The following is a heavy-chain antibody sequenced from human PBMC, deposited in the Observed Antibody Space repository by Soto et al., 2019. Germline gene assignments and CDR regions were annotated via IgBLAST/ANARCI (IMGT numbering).Heavy chain of an antibody. Sequence: QVQLQESGPGLVKPSQTLSLTCTVSGGSISSGGYYWSWIRQHPGKGLEWIGYIYYSGSTYYNPSLKSRVTISVDSSKNQFSLELSSVTAADTAVYYCARGAGLGGWFDPWGQGTLVTVSS. CDR1: GGSISSGGYY. CDR2: IYYSGST. V-gene: IGHV4-31*03. J-gene: IGHJ5*02. CDR3: ARGAGLGGWFDP. D-gene: IGHD1-26*01.